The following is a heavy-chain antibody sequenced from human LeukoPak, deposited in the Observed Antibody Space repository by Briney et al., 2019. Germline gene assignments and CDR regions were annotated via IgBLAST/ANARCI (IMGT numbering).Heavy chain of an antibody. CDR2: ISSSSSYI. J-gene: IGHJ4*02. CDR1: GFTFSSYS. Sequence: GGSLRLSCAASGFTFSSYSMNWVRQAPGKGLEWVSSISSSSSYIYYADSVKGRFTISRDNAKNSLYLQMNSLRAEDTAVYYCARDQSIYSGSYHHFDYWGQGTLVTVSS. CDR3: ARDQSIYSGSYHHFDY. V-gene: IGHV3-21*01. D-gene: IGHD1-26*01.